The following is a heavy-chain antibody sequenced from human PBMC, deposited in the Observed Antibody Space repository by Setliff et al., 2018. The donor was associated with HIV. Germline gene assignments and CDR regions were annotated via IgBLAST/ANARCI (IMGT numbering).Heavy chain of an antibody. CDR2: VIPILRVA. V-gene: IGHV1-69*10. D-gene: IGHD3-10*01. CDR1: GGTFSSHA. CDR3: ARTDYDSGKSVLDS. Sequence: GASVKVSCKASGGTFSSHAITWVRQAPGQGLEWMGEVIPILRVARYAQRFQDRVSITADKSSTTSYMELSSLTSEDTALYFCARTDYDSGKSVLDSWGQGTLVTVSS. J-gene: IGHJ5*01.